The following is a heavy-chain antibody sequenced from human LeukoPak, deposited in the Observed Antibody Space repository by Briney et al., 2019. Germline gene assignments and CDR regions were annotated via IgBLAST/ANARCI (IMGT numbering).Heavy chain of an antibody. CDR3: ARDRLMVRGVIGY. J-gene: IGHJ4*02. Sequence: GGSLRLSCAASGFTFSSYWMSWVRQAPGKGLEWVANIKQDGSEKYYVDSVKGRFTISRDNAKNSLYLQMNSLRAEDTAVYYCARDRLMVRGVIGYWGQGTLVTVSS. V-gene: IGHV3-7*01. CDR2: IKQDGSEK. D-gene: IGHD3-10*01. CDR1: GFTFSSYW.